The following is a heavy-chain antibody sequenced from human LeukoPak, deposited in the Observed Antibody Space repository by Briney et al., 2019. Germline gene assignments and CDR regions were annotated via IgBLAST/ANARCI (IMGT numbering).Heavy chain of an antibody. Sequence: PGGSLRLSCAASGFSVSSAYMTWVRQAPGKGLEWVSVIYSGGSTYCADSVKGRFTISRDNSKNTLYLQMNNLRVEDTAVYFCARYHTALNYWGQGTLVTASS. CDR1: GFSVSSAY. J-gene: IGHJ4*02. V-gene: IGHV3-53*01. D-gene: IGHD5-18*01. CDR2: IYSGGST. CDR3: ARYHTALNY.